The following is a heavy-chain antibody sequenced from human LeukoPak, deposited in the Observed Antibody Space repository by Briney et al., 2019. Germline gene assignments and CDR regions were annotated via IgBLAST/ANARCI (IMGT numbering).Heavy chain of an antibody. CDR2: INHSGST. CDR1: GGSFSGYY. Sequence: SETLSLTCAVYGGSFSGYYWSWIRQPPGKGLEWIGEINHSGSTNYNPSLKSRVTISVDTSKNQFSLKLSSVTAADTAVYYCARGPLRYFDWLIQTGAPLDIWGQGTMVTVSS. J-gene: IGHJ3*02. V-gene: IGHV4-34*01. CDR3: ARGPLRYFDWLIQTGAPLDI. D-gene: IGHD3-9*01.